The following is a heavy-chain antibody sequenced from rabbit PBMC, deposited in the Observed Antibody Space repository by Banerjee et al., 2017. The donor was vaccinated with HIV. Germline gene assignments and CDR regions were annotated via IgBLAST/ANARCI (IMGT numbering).Heavy chain of an antibody. CDR2: IYTGSGST. V-gene: IGHV1S45*01. D-gene: IGHD1-1*01. CDR1: GFSLSTYYM. Sequence: QEPLKETGGGLVTPGGSLTLTCTGSGFSLSTYYMSWVRQAPGKGLEWIACIYTGSGSTYYANWAKGRFTISKTSSTAVTLQMTSLTAADTATYFCARSAYTNGGGASLYVLTRLDLWGPGTLVTVS. J-gene: IGHJ3*01. CDR3: ARSAYTNGGGASLYVLTRLDL.